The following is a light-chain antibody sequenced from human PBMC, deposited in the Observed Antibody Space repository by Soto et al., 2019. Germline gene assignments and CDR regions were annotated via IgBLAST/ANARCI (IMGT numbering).Light chain of an antibody. CDR3: STSHV. CDR2: EVS. Sequence: QSALTQPASVSGSPGQSITISCTGSDISGYNYVSWYQQYPGKAPKLMIYEVSNRPSGVSHRFSGSKSGNTASLTISGLQAEDDADYYCSTSHVFATGTKLTVL. CDR1: DISGYNY. V-gene: IGLV2-14*01. J-gene: IGLJ1*01.